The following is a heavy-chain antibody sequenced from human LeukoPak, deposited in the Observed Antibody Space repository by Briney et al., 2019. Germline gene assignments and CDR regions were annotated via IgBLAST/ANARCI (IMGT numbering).Heavy chain of an antibody. D-gene: IGHD1-26*01. V-gene: IGHV4-61*01. CDR1: GGSVSSGSYY. CDR3: ARRLRNYSGSSMLDY. Sequence: PSETLSLTCTVSGGSVSSGSYYWSWIRQPPGKGLEWIGYIYHSGSTNYNPSLKSRVTISVDTSKNQFSLKLSSVTAADTAVYYCARRLRNYSGSSMLDYWGQGTLVTVSS. J-gene: IGHJ4*02. CDR2: IYHSGST.